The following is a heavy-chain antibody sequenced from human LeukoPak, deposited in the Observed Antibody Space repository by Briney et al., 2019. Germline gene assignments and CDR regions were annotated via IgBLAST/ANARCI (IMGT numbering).Heavy chain of an antibody. Sequence: GGSLRLSCAASGFTFSSYAMSWVRQAPGKGLEWVSVISGSGGIIYYTDSVKGRFTISRDNSKNTLYLQMNSLRAEDTAVYYCAKSRVELQESDAFDIWGQGTMVTVSS. J-gene: IGHJ3*02. V-gene: IGHV3-23*01. D-gene: IGHD1-7*01. CDR3: AKSRVELQESDAFDI. CDR1: GFTFSSYA. CDR2: ISGSGGII.